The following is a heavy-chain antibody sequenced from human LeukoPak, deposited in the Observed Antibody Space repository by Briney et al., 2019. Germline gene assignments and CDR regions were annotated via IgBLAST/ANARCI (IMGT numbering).Heavy chain of an antibody. CDR1: GFTFSSYA. D-gene: IGHD6-13*01. CDR2: IRGSGGST. J-gene: IGHJ4*02. CDR3: AKVSLAAAGTTRTTLGNFDY. Sequence: GGSLGLSCAASGFTFSSYAMSWVRQAPGKGLEWVSAIRGSGGSTYYADSVKGRFTISRDNSKNTLYLQMNSLRAGDTAVYYCAKVSLAAAGTTRTTLGNFDYWGQGTLVTVSS. V-gene: IGHV3-23*01.